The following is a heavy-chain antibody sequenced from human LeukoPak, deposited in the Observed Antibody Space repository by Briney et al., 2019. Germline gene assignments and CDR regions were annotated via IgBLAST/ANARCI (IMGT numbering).Heavy chain of an antibody. CDR2: INPGGRST. Sequence: ASVKVSCKASGYTFTSYYMHWVRQAPGQGLEWMGIINPGGRSTTYAQKFQGRVTLTRDTSTSTVYMELSSLRSEDTAVYYYARDGGGVSAPGGYWGQGTLVTVSS. V-gene: IGHV1-46*01. CDR1: GYTFTSYY. D-gene: IGHD3-16*01. CDR3: ARDGGGVSAPGGY. J-gene: IGHJ4*02.